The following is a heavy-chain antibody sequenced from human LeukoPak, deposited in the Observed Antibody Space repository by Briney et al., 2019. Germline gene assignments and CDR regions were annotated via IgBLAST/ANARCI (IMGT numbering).Heavy chain of an antibody. CDR2: INHSGST. J-gene: IGHJ4*02. V-gene: IGHV4-34*01. Sequence: SETLSLTCAVYGGSFSGYYWSWIRQPPGKGLEWIGEINHSGSTNYNPSLKSRVTISVDTSKNQFSLKLNSVTAADTAVYYCARGRYSGYDHFDYWSQGTLVTVSS. CDR1: GGSFSGYY. CDR3: ARGRYSGYDHFDY. D-gene: IGHD5-12*01.